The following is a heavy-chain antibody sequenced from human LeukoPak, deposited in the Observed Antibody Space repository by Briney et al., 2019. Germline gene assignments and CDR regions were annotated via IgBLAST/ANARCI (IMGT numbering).Heavy chain of an antibody. CDR1: GFTFSSYG. D-gene: IGHD6-6*01. CDR2: ISYDGSNK. V-gene: IGHV3-30*03. J-gene: IGHJ4*02. Sequence: GRSLRLSCAASGFTFSSYGMHWVRQAPGKGLEWVAVISYDGSNKYYADSVKGRFTISRDNSKNTLYLQMNSLRAEDTAVYYCARDILISSSSDYWGQGTLVTVPS. CDR3: ARDILISSSSDY.